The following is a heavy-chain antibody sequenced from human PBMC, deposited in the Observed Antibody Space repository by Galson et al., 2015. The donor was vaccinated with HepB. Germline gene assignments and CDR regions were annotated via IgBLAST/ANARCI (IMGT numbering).Heavy chain of an antibody. CDR1: GFTFSSYA. CDR2: ISGSGGST. J-gene: IGHJ4*02. D-gene: IGHD3-22*01. V-gene: IGHV3-23*01. CDR3: ANPSREGYYDSIGHPGGYYFDY. Sequence: SLRLSCAASGFTFSSYAMSWVRQAPGKGLEWVSAISGSGGSTYYADSVKGRFTISRDNSKNTLYLQMNSLRAEDTAVYYFANPSREGYYDSIGHPGGYYFDYWGQGTLVTVSS.